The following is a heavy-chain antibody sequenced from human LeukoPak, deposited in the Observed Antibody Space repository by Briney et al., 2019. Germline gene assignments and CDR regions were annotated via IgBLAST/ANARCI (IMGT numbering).Heavy chain of an antibody. J-gene: IGHJ4*02. CDR1: GFTFTNAW. D-gene: IGHD1-26*01. V-gene: IGHV3-48*04. CDR2: ISDSGGVI. Sequence: GGSLRLSCAASGFTFTNAWMTWVRQAPGLGLEFLSYISDSGGVIKYADSVKGRFIISRDSAENALYLQMNNLGADDTAVYFCAGGPQYTGSFPYWGQGTLVAVSS. CDR3: AGGPQYTGSFPY.